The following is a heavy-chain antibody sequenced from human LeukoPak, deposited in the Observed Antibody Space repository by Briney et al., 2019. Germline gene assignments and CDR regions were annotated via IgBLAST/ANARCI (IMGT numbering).Heavy chain of an antibody. D-gene: IGHD3-10*01. V-gene: IGHV4-38-2*02. CDR3: ARLYGSGSFRNFS. CDR1: GYSISSGYY. J-gene: IGHJ4*02. CDR2: IYHSGNT. Sequence: SETLSLTCTVSGYSISSGYYWGWIRQPPGKALEWIGSIYHSGNTNYNPSLKSRVIISVDTSKNRFSLKLSSVTAVDTAVYYCARLYGSGSFRNFSWGQGTLVTVSS.